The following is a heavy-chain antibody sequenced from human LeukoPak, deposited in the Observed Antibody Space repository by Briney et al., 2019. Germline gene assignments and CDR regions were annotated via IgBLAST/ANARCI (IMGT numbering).Heavy chain of an antibody. CDR1: GFTFSSYS. D-gene: IGHD1-26*01. CDR2: ISSSSSYI. CDR3: ARTQSSGSYSDAFDI. Sequence: GGSLRLSCAASGFTFSSYSMNWVRQAPGKGLEWVSSISSSSSYIYYADSVKGRFTISRDNAKNSLYLQMNSLRAEDTAVYYCARTQSSGSYSDAFDIWGQGTMVTVSS. V-gene: IGHV3-21*01. J-gene: IGHJ3*02.